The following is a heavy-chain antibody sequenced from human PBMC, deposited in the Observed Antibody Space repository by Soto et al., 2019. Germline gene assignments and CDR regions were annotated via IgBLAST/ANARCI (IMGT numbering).Heavy chain of an antibody. CDR3: ARDPGVRGGGWFDP. V-gene: IGHV3-21*01. CDR2: ISSSSSYI. D-gene: IGHD3-10*01. CDR1: GFTFSSYS. J-gene: IGHJ5*02. Sequence: EVQLVESGGGLVKPGGSLRLSCAASGFTFSSYSMNWVRQAPGKGLEWVSSISSSSSYIYYADSVKGRFTISGDNAKNSLYLQMTGLRAEDTAVYYCARDPGVRGGGWFDPWGQGTLVTVSS.